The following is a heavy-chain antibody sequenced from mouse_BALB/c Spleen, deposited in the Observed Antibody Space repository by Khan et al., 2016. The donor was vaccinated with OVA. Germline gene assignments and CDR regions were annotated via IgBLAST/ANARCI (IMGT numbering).Heavy chain of an antibody. CDR2: IGSDSKTI. J-gene: IGHJ3*01. Sequence: EVELVESGGGLVQPGGSRKLSCAASGSPFSSFGMHWVRQAPEKGLEWVAYIGSDSKTIYYADTVKGRFTISRDDPKNSLVLQMTSLRSEDTAMYDCVSSRYGCWFASWGQGTLVTVSS. V-gene: IGHV5-17*02. D-gene: IGHD2-12*01. CDR3: VSSRYGCWFAS. CDR1: GSPFSSFG.